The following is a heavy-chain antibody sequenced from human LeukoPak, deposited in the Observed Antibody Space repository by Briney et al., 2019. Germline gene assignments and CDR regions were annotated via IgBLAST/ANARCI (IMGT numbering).Heavy chain of an antibody. CDR3: ARAPSGWSDYWYFDL. V-gene: IGHV3-53*01. J-gene: IGHJ2*01. Sequence: QPGGSLRLSCAASGFTVSSNYMSWVRQAPGKWLEWVSLIYSGGVTYYADSVKGRFIISRDNSKNTLFLQMNSLRAEDTAVYYCARAPSGWSDYWYFDLWGRGTLVTVSS. CDR1: GFTVSSNY. D-gene: IGHD6-19*01. CDR2: IYSGGVT.